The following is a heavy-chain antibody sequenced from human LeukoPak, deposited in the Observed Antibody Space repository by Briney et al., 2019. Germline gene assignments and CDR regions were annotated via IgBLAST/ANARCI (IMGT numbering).Heavy chain of an antibody. D-gene: IGHD3-9*01. V-gene: IGHV4-34*01. J-gene: IGHJ3*02. Sequence: SETLSLTCAVYGGSFSGYYWSWIRQPPGKGLXXXXXXXXXGSTNYNPSLKSRVTISVDTSKNQFSLKLSSVTAADTAVYYCARIAYYDILTGYSIDAFDIWGQGTMVTVSS. CDR2: XXXXGST. CDR1: GGSFSGYY. CDR3: ARIAYYDILTGYSIDAFDI.